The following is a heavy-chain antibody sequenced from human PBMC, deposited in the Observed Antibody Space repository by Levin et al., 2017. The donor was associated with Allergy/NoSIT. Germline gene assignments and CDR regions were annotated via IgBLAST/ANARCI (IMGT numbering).Heavy chain of an antibody. CDR3: ARHAILPGSYIGYFDY. V-gene: IGHV4-39*01. D-gene: IGHD3-9*01. Sequence: PSETLSLTCTVSGGSIRSSSYYWGWIRQSPETGLEWIGSIFYSGSTYYNPSLKSRVTISVDTSKNQFSLKLSSVTAADTAVYYCARHAILPGSYIGYFDYWGQGTLVTVSS. CDR1: GGSIRSSSYY. CDR2: IFYSGST. J-gene: IGHJ4*02.